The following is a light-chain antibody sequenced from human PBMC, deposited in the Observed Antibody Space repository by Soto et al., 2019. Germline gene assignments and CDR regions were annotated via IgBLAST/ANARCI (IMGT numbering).Light chain of an antibody. Sequence: EIVMTQSPATLSVSPGERATLSCRASQSVSSNLAWYQQKPGQAPRLLIYGASTRATGIPARFSGSGSGTGFTLTISSLQSEDFAVYYCQQYNNWPPTLGQGTKVDSK. J-gene: IGKJ1*01. CDR1: QSVSSN. CDR2: GAS. CDR3: QQYNNWPPT. V-gene: IGKV3-15*01.